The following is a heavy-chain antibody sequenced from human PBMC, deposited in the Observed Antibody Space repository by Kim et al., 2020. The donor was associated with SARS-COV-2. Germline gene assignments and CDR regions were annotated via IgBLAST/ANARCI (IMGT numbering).Heavy chain of an antibody. J-gene: IGHJ4*02. CDR2: IYYSGNT. V-gene: IGHV4-39*01. CDR1: GGSITSGNYY. CDR3: ARHGGWTTRPQYCSDGTCYEPPDY. Sequence: SETLSLTCTVSGGSITSGNYYWGWIRQPPGKGLEWIANIYYSGNTYYNPSLKSRVTISVDTSKNQFSLSLNSLTAADTAVYYCARHGGWTTRPQYCSDGTCYEPPDYWGQGTLVTVSS. D-gene: IGHD2-15*01.